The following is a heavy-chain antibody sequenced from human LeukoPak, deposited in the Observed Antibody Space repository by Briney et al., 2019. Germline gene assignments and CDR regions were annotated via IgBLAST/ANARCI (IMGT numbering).Heavy chain of an antibody. Sequence: SETLSLTCTVSGGSISSYYWSWIRRPPGKGLEWIGYIYYSGSTNYNPSLKSRVTISVDTSKNQFSLKLSSVTAADTAVYYCARHESGREPWFDPWGQGTLVTVSS. CDR2: IYYSGST. CDR1: GGSISSYY. J-gene: IGHJ5*02. D-gene: IGHD1-14*01. V-gene: IGHV4-59*08. CDR3: ARHESGREPWFDP.